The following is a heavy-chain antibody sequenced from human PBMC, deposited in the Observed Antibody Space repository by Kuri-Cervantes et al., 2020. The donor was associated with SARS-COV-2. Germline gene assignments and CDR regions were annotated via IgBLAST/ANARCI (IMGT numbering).Heavy chain of an antibody. CDR1: GYTFTNYG. CDR3: ASDRSGYYYPIRAFDI. CDR2: IVPIFGTA. Sequence: SVKVSCKASGYTFTNYGLAWVRQAPGQGLEWVGGIVPIFGTAHYAQKFQGRITIAADESTSTAYMELSSLRSEDTAVYYCASDRSGYYYPIRAFDIWGQGTMVTVSS. V-gene: IGHV1-69*13. D-gene: IGHD3-22*01. J-gene: IGHJ3*02.